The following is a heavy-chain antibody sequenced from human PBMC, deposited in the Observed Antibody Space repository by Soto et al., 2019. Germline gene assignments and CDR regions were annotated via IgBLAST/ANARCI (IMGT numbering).Heavy chain of an antibody. D-gene: IGHD2-8*01. J-gene: IGHJ6*03. Sequence: QVQLVESGGGLVKPGGSLRLSCAASGFTFSDYYMSWIRQAPGKWLEWVSYISSSGSTIYYADSVKGRFTISRDNAKNSLYLQMNSLRADDTAVYYCARVGTNPHFPYYYYYMDVWGKGTTVTVSS. CDR2: ISSSGSTI. CDR1: GFTFSDYY. CDR3: ARVGTNPHFPYYYYYMDV. V-gene: IGHV3-11*01.